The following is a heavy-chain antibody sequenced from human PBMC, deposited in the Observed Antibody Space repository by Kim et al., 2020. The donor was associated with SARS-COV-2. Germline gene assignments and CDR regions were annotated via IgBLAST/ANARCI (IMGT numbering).Heavy chain of an antibody. J-gene: IGHJ5*02. V-gene: IGHV3-23*01. D-gene: IGHD3-10*01. CDR2: ISGSGGST. CDR1: GFTFSSYA. Sequence: GGSLRLSCAASGFTFSSYAMSWVRQAPGKGLEWVSAISGSGGSTYYADSVKGRFTISRDNSKNTLYLQMNSLRAEDTAVYYCAKGGAPNILWVGELLSPPPFDPCGQGTLVTVSP. CDR3: AKGGAPNILWVGELLSPPPFDP.